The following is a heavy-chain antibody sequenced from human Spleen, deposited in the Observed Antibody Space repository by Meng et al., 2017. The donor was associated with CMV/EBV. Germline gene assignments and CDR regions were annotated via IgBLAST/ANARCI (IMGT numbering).Heavy chain of an antibody. CDR3: ARGWASTPYGMDV. J-gene: IGHJ6*02. Sequence: SETLSLTCAVSGGSISSSNWWSWVRQPPGKGLEWIGSIYYSGSTNSSPSLKSRVSISIDTSNNQFSLKVSSVTAADTALYYCARGWASTPYGMDVWGQGTPVTVSS. D-gene: IGHD2-2*01. CDR1: GGSISSSNW. V-gene: IGHV4-4*02. CDR2: IYYSGST.